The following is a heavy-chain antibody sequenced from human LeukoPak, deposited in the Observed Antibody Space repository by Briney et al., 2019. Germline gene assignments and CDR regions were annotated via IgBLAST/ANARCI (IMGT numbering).Heavy chain of an antibody. Sequence: ASVKVSCKASGYPFTGYYLHWVRQAPGQGLGWMGWISPDSGGTDYEQKFQGRVTMTRDTSISTAYMELSRLRSDDTAAYYCARTSGYDFGTDFDYWGQGTLVTVSS. CDR3: ARTSGYDFGTDFDY. J-gene: IGHJ4*02. CDR2: ISPDSGGT. CDR1: GYPFTGYY. D-gene: IGHD5-12*01. V-gene: IGHV1-2*02.